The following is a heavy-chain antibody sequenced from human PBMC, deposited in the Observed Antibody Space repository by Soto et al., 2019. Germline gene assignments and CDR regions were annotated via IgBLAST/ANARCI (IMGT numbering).Heavy chain of an antibody. CDR2: MNGGGSRT. J-gene: IGHJ4*02. D-gene: IGHD3-3*01. CDR1: GCTISSYW. Sequence: EVQVVESGGGLVQPGGSLRLSWVVAGCTISSYWMHRARKGPGKGLVCVSWMNGGGSRTENADSVKGLFTISRDNAKNMLYLQTNSPRDEDTVVYDCATGTIRGQGTLVTASS. CDR3: ATGTI. V-gene: IGHV3-74*01.